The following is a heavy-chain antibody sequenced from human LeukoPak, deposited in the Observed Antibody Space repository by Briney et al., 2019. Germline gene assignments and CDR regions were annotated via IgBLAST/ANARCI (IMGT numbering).Heavy chain of an antibody. CDR2: ISAYNGNT. CDR1: GYAFTSYG. V-gene: IGHV1-18*01. D-gene: IGHD3-10*01. CDR3: ARERILYYYGSGRIMDV. J-gene: IGHJ6*02. Sequence: ASVKVSCKASGYAFTSYGISWVRQAPGQGLEWMGWISAYNGNTNYAQKLQGRVTMTTDTSTSTAYMELRGLRSDDTAVYYCARERILYYYGSGRIMDVWGQGTTVTVSS.